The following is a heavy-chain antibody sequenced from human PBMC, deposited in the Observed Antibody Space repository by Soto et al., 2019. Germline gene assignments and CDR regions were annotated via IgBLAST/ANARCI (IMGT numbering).Heavy chain of an antibody. Sequence: SETLSLTCAVYGGSFSGYYWSWIRQPPGKGLEWIGEINHSGSTNYNPSLKSRVTISVDTSKNQFSLKLSSVTAADTAVYYCAREENELRLGESSLNCGQGTLVTVSS. CDR1: GGSFSGYY. J-gene: IGHJ4*02. D-gene: IGHD3-16*02. V-gene: IGHV4-34*01. CDR2: INHSGST. CDR3: AREENELRLGESSLN.